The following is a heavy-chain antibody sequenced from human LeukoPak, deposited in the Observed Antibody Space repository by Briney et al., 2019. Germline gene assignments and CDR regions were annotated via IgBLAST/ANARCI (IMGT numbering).Heavy chain of an antibody. Sequence: SETLSLTCNVSGGSMSNIYYWGWIRQPPGKGLEWIGSIYHSGSTYYNPSLKSRVTISVDTSKNQFSLKLSSVTAADTAVYYCARGGRYYYDSSGPPRHFDLWGRGTLVTVSS. V-gene: IGHV4-38-2*02. CDR1: GGSMSNIYY. D-gene: IGHD3-22*01. CDR2: IYHSGST. CDR3: ARGGRYYYDSSGPPRHFDL. J-gene: IGHJ2*01.